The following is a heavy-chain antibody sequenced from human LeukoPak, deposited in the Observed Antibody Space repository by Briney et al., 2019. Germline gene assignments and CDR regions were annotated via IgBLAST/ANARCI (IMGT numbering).Heavy chain of an antibody. CDR2: ISRASESI. Sequence: GGSLRLSCAASGFTFNTYSMSWVRQAPGKGLEWVSIISRASESIFYADSVKGRFTISRDNAKNSLYLQMNSLRAEDMALYYCAKGGIQLWFAFDIWGQGTMVTVSS. J-gene: IGHJ3*02. D-gene: IGHD5-18*01. CDR1: GFTFNTYS. CDR3: AKGGIQLWFAFDI. V-gene: IGHV3-21*04.